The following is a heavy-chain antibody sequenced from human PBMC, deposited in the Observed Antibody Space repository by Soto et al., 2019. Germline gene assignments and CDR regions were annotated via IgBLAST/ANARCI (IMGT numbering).Heavy chain of an antibody. CDR1: GFTFMSYS. D-gene: IGHD2-8*02. J-gene: IGHJ4*02. V-gene: IGHV3-30-3*01. Sequence: QVQLVESGGGIVQPGGSLRLSCEASGFTFMSYSIHWVRQAPGKGLEWVATISHDGARTSYADSVNGRFTISRDNSKTTVYLEMNSLRVEDTAVYHCARDKDWGWHEYWGQGTLGTVSS. CDR3: ARDKDWGWHEY. CDR2: ISHDGART.